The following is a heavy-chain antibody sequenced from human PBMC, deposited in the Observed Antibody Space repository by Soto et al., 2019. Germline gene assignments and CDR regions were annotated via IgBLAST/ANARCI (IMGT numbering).Heavy chain of an antibody. D-gene: IGHD3-22*01. CDR1: GGTFSSYA. Sequence: ASVKVSCKASGGTFSSYAISWVRQAPGQGLEWMGGIIPIFGTANYAQKFQGRVTITADESTSTAYMELSSLRSEDTAVYYCARDQTPSYYYDSSGSFDYWGQGTLVTVSS. CDR3: ARDQTPSYYYDSSGSFDY. V-gene: IGHV1-69*13. J-gene: IGHJ4*02. CDR2: IIPIFGTA.